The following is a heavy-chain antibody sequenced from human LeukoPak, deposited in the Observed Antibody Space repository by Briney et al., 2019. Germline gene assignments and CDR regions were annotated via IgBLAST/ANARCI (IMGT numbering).Heavy chain of an antibody. CDR1: GYSFTGYY. V-gene: IGHV1-18*04. Sequence: GASVKVSCKASGYSFTGYYLHWVRQAPGQGLEWMGWISAYNGNTNYAQKLQGRVTMTTDTSTSTAYMELRSLRSDDTAVYYCARASYDFWSGYTIYNWFDPWGQGTLVTVSS. CDR2: ISAYNGNT. J-gene: IGHJ5*02. CDR3: ARASYDFWSGYTIYNWFDP. D-gene: IGHD3-3*01.